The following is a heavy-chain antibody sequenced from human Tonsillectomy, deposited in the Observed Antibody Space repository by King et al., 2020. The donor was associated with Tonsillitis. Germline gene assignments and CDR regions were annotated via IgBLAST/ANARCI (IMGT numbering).Heavy chain of an antibody. CDR1: GFTFSGSA. CDR3: TSAHTAMANFDY. D-gene: IGHD5-18*01. V-gene: IGHV3-73*02. CDR2: IRSKANSYAT. Sequence: VQLVESGGGLVQPGGSLKLSCAASGFTFSGSAMHWVRQASGKGLEWVGRIRSKANSYATAYAASVKDRFTISRDDSKNTAYLQMNSLKTEDTAVYYCTSAHTAMANFDYWGQGTLVTVSS. J-gene: IGHJ4*02.